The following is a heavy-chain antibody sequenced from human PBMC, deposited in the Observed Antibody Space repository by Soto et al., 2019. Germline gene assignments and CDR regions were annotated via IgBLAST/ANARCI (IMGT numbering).Heavy chain of an antibody. CDR3: ARLDCSGGSCATYYYYGMDV. V-gene: IGHV4-39*01. CDR1: GGSISSSSYY. CDR2: IYYSGST. Sequence: QLQLQESGPGLVKPSETLSLTCTVSGGSISSSSYYWGXXXQPPGKGLEWIGSIYYSGSTYXXXPLKSRVTISVDTSXNQFSLXLXXXTXXXXXXYYCARLDCSGGSCATYYYYGMDVWGQGTTVTVSS. J-gene: IGHJ6*02. D-gene: IGHD2-15*01.